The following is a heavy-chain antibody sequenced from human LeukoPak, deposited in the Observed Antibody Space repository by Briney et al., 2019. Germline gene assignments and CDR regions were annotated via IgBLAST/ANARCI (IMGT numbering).Heavy chain of an antibody. CDR1: GFTFSSYG. CDR2: IRYDGSNK. J-gene: IGHJ3*02. D-gene: IGHD3-22*01. Sequence: PGGSLRLSCAASGFTFSSYGMHWVRQAPGKGLEWVAFIRYDGSNKYYADSVKGRFTISRDNSKNSLYLQMNSLRAEDTALYYCAKDFSYYDSRDAFDIWGQGTMVTVSS. CDR3: AKDFSYYDSRDAFDI. V-gene: IGHV3-30*02.